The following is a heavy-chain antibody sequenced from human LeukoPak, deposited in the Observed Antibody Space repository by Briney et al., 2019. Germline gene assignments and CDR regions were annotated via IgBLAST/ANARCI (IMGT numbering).Heavy chain of an antibody. CDR3: ASRILTGLGS. CDR2: INPNNGGT. V-gene: IGHV1-2*02. J-gene: IGHJ5*02. Sequence: ASVKVSCKTSGYNFIDYYIHWVRQAPGQGLEWMAWINPNNGGTNYAQKFQGRVIMTGDTSISTAYMELTRLTSDDTAVYYCASRILTGLGSWGQGTLVSVSS. CDR1: GYNFIDYY. D-gene: IGHD3-9*01.